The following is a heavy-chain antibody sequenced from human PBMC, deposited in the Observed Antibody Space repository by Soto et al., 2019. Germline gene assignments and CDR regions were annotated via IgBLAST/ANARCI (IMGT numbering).Heavy chain of an antibody. V-gene: IGHV3-23*01. CDR3: ANAGSRRRAAITIVSAVDYYYYYYMDV. D-gene: IGHD2-2*02. J-gene: IGHJ6*03. CDR1: GFTFSSYA. CDR2: ISGSGGST. Sequence: GGSLRLSCAASGFTFSSYAMSWVRQAPGKGLEWVSAISGSGGSTYYADSVKGRFTISRDNSKNTLYLQMNSLRAEDTAVYYCANAGSRRRAAITIVSAVDYYYYYYMDVWGKGTTVTVSS.